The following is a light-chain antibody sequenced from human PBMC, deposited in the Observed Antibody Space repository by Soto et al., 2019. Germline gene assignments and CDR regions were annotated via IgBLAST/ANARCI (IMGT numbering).Light chain of an antibody. CDR2: DAS. CDR3: QQYDNLPLT. CDR1: QDISNY. Sequence: IQMTQSPSSLSASVCDRVTITCQASQDISNYLNWYQQKPGKAPKLLIYDASNLETGVPSRFSGSGSGTDFTFTISSLQPEDIATYYCQQYDNLPLTFGGGTKVDIK. J-gene: IGKJ4*01. V-gene: IGKV1-33*01.